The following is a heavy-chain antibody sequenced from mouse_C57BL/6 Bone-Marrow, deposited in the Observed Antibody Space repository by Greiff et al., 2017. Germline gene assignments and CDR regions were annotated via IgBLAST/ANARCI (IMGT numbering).Heavy chain of an antibody. CDR2: INYDGSST. CDR3: ARDAGPFDY. J-gene: IGHJ2*01. Sequence: VQLVESEGGLVQPGSSMKLSCTASGFTFSDYYMAWVRQVPEKGLEWVANINYDGSSTYYLDSLKSRFIISRDHAKNILYLQMSSLKSEDTATYYCARDAGPFDYWGQGTTLTVSS. V-gene: IGHV5-16*01. CDR1: GFTFSDYY.